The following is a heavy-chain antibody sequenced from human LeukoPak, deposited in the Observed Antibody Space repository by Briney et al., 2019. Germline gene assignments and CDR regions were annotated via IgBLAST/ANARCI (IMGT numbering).Heavy chain of an antibody. CDR1: GFTFSDYY. V-gene: IGHV3-11*04. D-gene: IGHD4-17*01. CDR2: ISTSGSSI. J-gene: IGHJ6*03. CDR3: ARDATTELGTVYMDV. Sequence: PGGSLRLSCAASGFTFSDYYMSWICQAPGKGLEWLSHISTSGSSIHYADSVKGRFTISRDNAKNSLYLQMNSLRVEDTAVYYCARDATTELGTVYMDVWGKGTTVTISS.